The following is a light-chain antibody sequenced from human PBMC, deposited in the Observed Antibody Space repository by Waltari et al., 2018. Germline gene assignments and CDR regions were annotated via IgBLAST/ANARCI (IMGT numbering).Light chain of an antibody. V-gene: IGKV3-15*01. CDR2: RAS. CDR3: QGYNNWHPWT. Sequence: EIVLTPFLATLSVSPGERPTLSCRASQNIASHLAWYQHKPAQAPRLLLPRASTRDSGVPAPINGTGSGTELTFTISNMQSEDFAVYYCQGYNNWHPWTFGQGTQVE. J-gene: IGKJ1*01. CDR1: QNIASH.